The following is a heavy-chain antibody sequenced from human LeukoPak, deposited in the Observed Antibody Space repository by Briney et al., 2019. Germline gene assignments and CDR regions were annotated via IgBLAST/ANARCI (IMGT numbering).Heavy chain of an antibody. J-gene: IGHJ4*02. CDR3: ARSRVLEPPLY. CDR1: GYTFTGYY. CDR2: INPNSGGT. Sequence: ASVKVSCKASGYTFTGYYMHWVRQAPGQGLEWMGRINPNSGGTNYAQKFQGSVTMTRDTSISTAYMELSRLRSDDTAVYYCARSRVLEPPLYWGQGTLVTVSS. V-gene: IGHV1-2*06. D-gene: IGHD1-1*01.